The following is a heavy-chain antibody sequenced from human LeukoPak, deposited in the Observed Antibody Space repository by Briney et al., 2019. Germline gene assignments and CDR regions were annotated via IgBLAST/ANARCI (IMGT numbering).Heavy chain of an antibody. J-gene: IGHJ3*02. Sequence: GGSLRLSCAASGFTFSSYGMHWVRQAPGKGLEWVSGISGSGGSTDYADSVKGRFTVSRDNSKNTLYLQMNSLRAEDTAVYYCAKSYAFDIWGQGTMVTVSS. CDR3: AKSYAFDI. CDR2: ISGSGGST. V-gene: IGHV3-23*01. CDR1: GFTFSSYG.